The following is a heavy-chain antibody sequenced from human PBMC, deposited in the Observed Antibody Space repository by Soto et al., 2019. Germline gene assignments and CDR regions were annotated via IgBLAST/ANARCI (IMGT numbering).Heavy chain of an antibody. Sequence: QVQLVESGGGVVQPGRSLRLSCAASGFTFSSYGMHWVRKAPGKGLEWVAVISYDGSNKYYADSVKGRFTISRDNSKNTLYLQMNSLRAEDTAVYYGAKMGMAVATIRELDYWGQGTLVTVSS. CDR2: ISYDGSNK. CDR3: AKMGMAVATIRELDY. J-gene: IGHJ4*02. V-gene: IGHV3-30*18. CDR1: GFTFSSYG. D-gene: IGHD5-12*01.